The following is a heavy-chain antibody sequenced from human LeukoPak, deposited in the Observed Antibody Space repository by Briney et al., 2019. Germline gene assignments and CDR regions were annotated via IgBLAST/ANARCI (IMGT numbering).Heavy chain of an antibody. V-gene: IGHV3-23*01. J-gene: IGHJ4*02. CDR1: GFTFSSYA. Sequence: GGSLRLSCAASGFTFSSYAVSWVRQAPGKGLEWVSAISGSGGGTYYADSVKGRFTISRDNSKNTLYLQMNSLSTEDTAVYYCAKTASGYSSGRYPGWPVDYWGQGTLVTVSS. CDR3: AKTASGYSSGRYPGWPVDY. CDR2: ISGSGGGT. D-gene: IGHD6-19*01.